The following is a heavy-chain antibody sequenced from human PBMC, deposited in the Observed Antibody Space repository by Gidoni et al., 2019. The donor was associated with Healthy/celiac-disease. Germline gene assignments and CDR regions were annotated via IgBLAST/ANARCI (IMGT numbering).Heavy chain of an antibody. Sequence: QVQLQESGPGLVKPSETLSLPCTVPGGSISSYYWSWIRQPPGKGLEWIGYIYYSGSTNYNPSLKSRVTISVDTSKNQFSLKLSSVTAADTAVYYCARGDGSGWLPFDYWGQGTLVTVSS. CDR2: IYYSGST. J-gene: IGHJ4*02. D-gene: IGHD6-19*01. CDR1: GGSISSYY. V-gene: IGHV4-59*01. CDR3: ARGDGSGWLPFDY.